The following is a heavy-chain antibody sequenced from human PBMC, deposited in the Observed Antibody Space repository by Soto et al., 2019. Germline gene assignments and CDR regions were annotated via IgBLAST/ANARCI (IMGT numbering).Heavy chain of an antibody. J-gene: IGHJ6*02. Sequence: PSATLSLTCTVSGGSISSGDYYWSWIRQPPGKGLEWIGYIYYSGSTYYNPSLKSRVTISVDTSKNQVSLKLSSVTAADTAVYYCARGYYDFWSGYYRAPYYYYGMDVWGQGTTVT. CDR1: GGSISSGDYY. V-gene: IGHV4-30-4*01. D-gene: IGHD3-3*01. CDR2: IYYSGST. CDR3: ARGYYDFWSGYYRAPYYYYGMDV.